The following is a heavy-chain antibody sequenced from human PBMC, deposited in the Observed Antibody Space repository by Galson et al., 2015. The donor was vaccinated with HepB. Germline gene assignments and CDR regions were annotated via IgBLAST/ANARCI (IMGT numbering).Heavy chain of an antibody. J-gene: IGHJ4*02. D-gene: IGHD6-19*01. V-gene: IGHV3-9*01. CDR1: GFTFDDYA. CDR3: AKVLPPRIAVADHTFDY. Sequence: SLRLSCAASGFTFDDYAMHWVRQAPGKGLEWVSGISWNSGSIGYADSVKGRFTISRDNAKNSLYLQMNSLRAEDTALYYCAKVLPPRIAVADHTFDYWGQGTLVTVSS. CDR2: ISWNSGSI.